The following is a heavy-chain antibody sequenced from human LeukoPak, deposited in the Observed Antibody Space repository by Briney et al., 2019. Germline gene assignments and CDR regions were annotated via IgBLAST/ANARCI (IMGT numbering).Heavy chain of an antibody. CDR3: ARGVRYYDSSGYNAFDI. Sequence: SQTLSLTCTVSSGSISSGDYYWSWIRQPPGKGLEWIGYIYYSGSTYYNPSLKSRVTISVDTSKNQFSLKLSSVTAADTAVYYCARGVRYYDSSGYNAFDIWGQGTMVTVSS. V-gene: IGHV4-30-4*01. D-gene: IGHD3-22*01. CDR1: SGSISSGDYY. CDR2: IYYSGST. J-gene: IGHJ3*02.